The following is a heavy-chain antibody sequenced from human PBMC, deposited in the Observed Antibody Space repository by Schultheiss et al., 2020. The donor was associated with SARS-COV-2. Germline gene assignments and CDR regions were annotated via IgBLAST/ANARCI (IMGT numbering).Heavy chain of an antibody. Sequence: SQTLSLTCTVSGGSISSYYWSWIRQPPGKGLEWIGYIYYSGSTYYNPSLKSRVTISVDTSKNQFSLKLSSVTAADTAVYYCARDRRGWFDPWGQGTLVTVSS. J-gene: IGHJ5*02. CDR2: IYYSGST. CDR3: ARDRRGWFDP. CDR1: GGSISSYY. V-gene: IGHV4-59*12. D-gene: IGHD3-10*01.